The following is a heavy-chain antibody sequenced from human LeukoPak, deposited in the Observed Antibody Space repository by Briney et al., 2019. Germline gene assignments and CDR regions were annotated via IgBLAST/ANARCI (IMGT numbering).Heavy chain of an antibody. CDR2: INSDGSST. J-gene: IGHJ6*02. CDR1: GFTFSSYW. V-gene: IGHV3-74*01. CDR3: DSAYYESDYYVMDV. Sequence: GGSLRLSCAASGFTFSSYWMHWVRQAPGKGLVWVSRINSDGSSTSYADSVKGRFTISRDNAKKTLYLQMNSLRAEDTAVYYCDSAYYESDYYVMDVWGQGPRSPSP. D-gene: IGHD1-26*01.